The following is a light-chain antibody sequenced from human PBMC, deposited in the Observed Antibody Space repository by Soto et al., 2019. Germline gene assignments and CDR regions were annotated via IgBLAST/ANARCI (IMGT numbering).Light chain of an antibody. Sequence: NFMLTQPHSVSESPGKTVTISCTRSSGSIADNYVQWYQRRPGSAPTTVIFEDNQRASGVSDRFSASIDTSSNSASLTIPGLQTEDEADYYGQSYHGTTVVFGGGTQLTVL. CDR2: EDN. CDR3: QSYHGTTVV. V-gene: IGLV6-57*03. CDR1: SGSIADNY. J-gene: IGLJ7*01.